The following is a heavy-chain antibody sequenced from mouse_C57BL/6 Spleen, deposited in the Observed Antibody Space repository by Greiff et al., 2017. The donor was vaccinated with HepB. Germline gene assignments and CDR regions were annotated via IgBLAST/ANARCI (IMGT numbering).Heavy chain of an antibody. V-gene: IGHV5-6*01. CDR1: GFTFSSYG. CDR2: ISSGGSYT. Sequence: EVQLQESGGDLVKPGGSLKLSCAASGFTFSSYGMSWVRQTPDKRLEWVATISSGGSYTYYPDSVKGRVTITRNNAKNTSYLQMSSLRSEYTAMYYCASQWGYSNYVGDMDYWGQGTSVTVSS. J-gene: IGHJ4*01. D-gene: IGHD2-5*01. CDR3: ASQWGYSNYVGDMDY.